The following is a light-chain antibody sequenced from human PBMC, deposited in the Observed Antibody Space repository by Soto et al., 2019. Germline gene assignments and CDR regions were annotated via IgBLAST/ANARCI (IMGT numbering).Light chain of an antibody. V-gene: IGKV3-20*01. CDR2: GAA. CDR1: RSVSSRY. CDR3: HQYGYSPNT. J-gene: IGKJ2*01. Sequence: EIVLTQYPGTLSLSPGERATLSCRASRSVSSRYLAWYQQKPGQAPRLLIYGAASRATGIPDRFSGSGSGTDFTLTISRLEPEDFAVYHCHQYGYSPNTFGQGTKLEIK.